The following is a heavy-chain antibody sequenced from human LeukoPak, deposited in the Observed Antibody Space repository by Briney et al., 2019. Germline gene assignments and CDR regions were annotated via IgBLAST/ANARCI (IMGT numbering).Heavy chain of an antibody. D-gene: IGHD1-26*01. CDR1: GGSISSGGYY. CDR2: IYYSGST. CDR3: ARDGSAGLEY. Sequence: SQTLSLTCTVSGGSISSGGYYWSWIRQPPGKGLEWIGYIYYSGSTNYNPSLKSRVTISVDTSKNQFSLKLSSVTAADTAVYYCARDGSAGLEYWGQGTLVTVSS. V-gene: IGHV4-61*08. J-gene: IGHJ4*02.